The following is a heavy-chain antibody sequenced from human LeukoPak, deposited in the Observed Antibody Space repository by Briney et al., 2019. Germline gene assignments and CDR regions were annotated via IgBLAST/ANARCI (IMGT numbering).Heavy chain of an antibody. CDR1: GGSISSYY. CDR3: ARFRITMVRGVIREYYFDY. Sequence: SETLSLTCTVSGGSISSYYWSWIRQPPGKGLEWIGYIYYSGSTNYNPSLKSRVTTSVDTSKNQFSLKLSSVTAADTAVYYCARFRITMVRGVIREYYFDYWGQGTLVTVSS. CDR2: IYYSGST. J-gene: IGHJ4*02. V-gene: IGHV4-59*01. D-gene: IGHD3-10*01.